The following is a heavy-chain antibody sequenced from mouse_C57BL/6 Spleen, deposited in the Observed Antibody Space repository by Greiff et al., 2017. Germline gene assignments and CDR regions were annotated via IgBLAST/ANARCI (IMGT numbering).Heavy chain of an antibody. D-gene: IGHD1-1*01. CDR1: GFTFSSYA. V-gene: IGHV5-4*03. J-gene: IGHJ2*01. Sequence: EVKVEESGGGLVKPGGSLKLSCAASGFTFSSYAMSWVRQTPEKRLEWVATISDGGSYTYYPDNVKGRFTISRDNAKNNLYLQMSHLKSEDTAMYYCARGGYYGSSHFDYWGQGTTLTVSS. CDR2: ISDGGSYT. CDR3: ARGGYYGSSHFDY.